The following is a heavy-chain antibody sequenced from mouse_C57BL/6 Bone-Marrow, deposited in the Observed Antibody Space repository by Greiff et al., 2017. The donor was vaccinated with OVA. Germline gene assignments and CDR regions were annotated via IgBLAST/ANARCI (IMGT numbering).Heavy chain of an antibody. CDR2: IYPRSGNT. V-gene: IGHV1-81*01. J-gene: IGHJ4*01. D-gene: IGHD2-4*01. Sequence: LVESGAELARPGASVKLSCKASGYTFTSYGISWVKQRTGQGLEWIGEIYPRSGNTYYNEKFKGKATLTADKSSSTAYMELRSLTSEDSAVYFCARDYDGMDYWGQGTSVTVSS. CDR1: GYTFTSYG. CDR3: ARDYDGMDY.